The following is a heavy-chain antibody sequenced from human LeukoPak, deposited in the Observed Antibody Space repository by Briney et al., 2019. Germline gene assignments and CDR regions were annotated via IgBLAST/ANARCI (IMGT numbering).Heavy chain of an antibody. D-gene: IGHD3-10*01. Sequence: SCKASGGTFSSYVIHWVRQAPGKGLEWVAVTSSDLNVKLYADSVKGRFTISRDNSRSTLYLQMNSLRPEDTAIYYCAREGYYGSGSPPSLYFDYWGQGTLVTVPS. J-gene: IGHJ4*02. CDR2: TSSDLNVK. CDR3: AREGYYGSGSPPSLYFDY. CDR1: GGTFSSYV. V-gene: IGHV3-30-3*01.